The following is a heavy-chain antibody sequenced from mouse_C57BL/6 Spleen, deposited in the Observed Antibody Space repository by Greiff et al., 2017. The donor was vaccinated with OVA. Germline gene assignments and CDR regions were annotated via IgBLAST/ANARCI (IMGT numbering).Heavy chain of an antibody. CDR2: INPSNGGT. CDR1: GYTFTSYW. CDR3: ARQVFMSGAMDY. J-gene: IGHJ4*01. Sequence: VQLQQSGTELVKPGASVKLSCKASGYTFTSYWMHWVKQRPGQGLEWIGNINPSNGGTNYNEKFKSKATLTVDKSSSTAYMQLSSLTSEDSAVYYCARQVFMSGAMDYWGQGTSVTVSS. D-gene: IGHD1-1*01. V-gene: IGHV1-53*01.